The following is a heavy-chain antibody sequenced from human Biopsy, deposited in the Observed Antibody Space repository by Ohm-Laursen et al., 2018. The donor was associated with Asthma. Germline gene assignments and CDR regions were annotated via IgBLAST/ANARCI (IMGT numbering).Heavy chain of an antibody. J-gene: IGHJ6*02. CDR2: IWYDGRKK. V-gene: IGHV3-33*01. Sequence: SLRLSCAASGITFNTYGMHWVRQAPGKGLEWVSFIWYDGRKKTYADSVKGRFTISRDNSKNTLYLQMSSLRAEDTAVYYCARKIAARGGMGVWGQGTTVTVSS. D-gene: IGHD6-6*01. CDR1: GITFNTYG. CDR3: ARKIAARGGMGV.